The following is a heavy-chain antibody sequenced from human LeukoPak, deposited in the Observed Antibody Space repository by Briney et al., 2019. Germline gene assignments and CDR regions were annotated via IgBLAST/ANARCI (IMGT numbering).Heavy chain of an antibody. CDR2: IYYSGST. V-gene: IGHV4-39*01. CDR3: ARKGITMVRGLFDP. D-gene: IGHD3-10*01. CDR1: GGSINSSSYY. Sequence: PSETLSLTCTVSGGSINSSSYYWGWIRQPPGKGLEWIGSIYYSGSTYYNPSLKSRVTISVDTSKNQFSLKLSSVTAADTAVYYCARKGITMVRGLFDPWGQGTLVTVSS. J-gene: IGHJ5*02.